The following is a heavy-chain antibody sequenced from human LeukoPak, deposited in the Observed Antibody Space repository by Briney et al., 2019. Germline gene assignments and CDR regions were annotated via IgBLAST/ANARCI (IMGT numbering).Heavy chain of an antibody. CDR2: IKQDGSDK. D-gene: IGHD1-1*01. CDR3: VSTTRSSPFDN. J-gene: IGHJ4*02. V-gene: IGHV3-7*01. CDR1: GFTFSAYW. Sequence: GVSLRLSCAASGFTFSAYWMSWVRQAPGKGLEWLANIKQDGSDKQYVDSVKGRFAISRDNAKTSVYLQMNSLRAEDTALYYCVSTTRSSPFDNWGQGTLVTVSS.